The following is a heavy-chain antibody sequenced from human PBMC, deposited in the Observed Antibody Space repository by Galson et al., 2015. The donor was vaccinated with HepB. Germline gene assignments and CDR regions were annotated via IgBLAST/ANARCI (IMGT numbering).Heavy chain of an antibody. V-gene: IGHV3-7*03. CDR1: GFTFSSYW. J-gene: IGHJ4*02. CDR2: IKQDGSEK. Sequence: SLRLSCAASGFTFSSYWMSWVRQAPGKGLEWVANIKQDGSEKYYVDSVKGRFTISRDNAKNSLYLQMNSLRAEDTAVYYCARDQGYCGGDCSSPIDYWGQGTLVTVSS. D-gene: IGHD2-21*02. CDR3: ARDQGYCGGDCSSPIDY.